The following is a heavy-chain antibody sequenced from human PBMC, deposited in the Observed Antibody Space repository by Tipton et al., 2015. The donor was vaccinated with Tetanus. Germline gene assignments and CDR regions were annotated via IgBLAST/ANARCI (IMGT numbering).Heavy chain of an antibody. CDR2: ISYDGSNK. V-gene: IGHV3-30*18. J-gene: IGHJ6*02. CDR1: GFTFSSYG. CDR3: AKTPNYAYYGMDV. Sequence: RSLRLSCAASGFTFSSYGTHWVRQAPGKGLEWVAVISYDGSNKYYADSVKGRFTISRDNSKNTLYLQMNSLRAEDTAVYYCAKTPNYAYYGMDVWGQGTTVTVSS.